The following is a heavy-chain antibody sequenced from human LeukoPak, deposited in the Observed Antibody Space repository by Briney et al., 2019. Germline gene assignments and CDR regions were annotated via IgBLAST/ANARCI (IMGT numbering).Heavy chain of an antibody. CDR2: ISHDVKTT. Sequence: PGKSLRLSCVASGFSFSDSVIHWVRQAPGKGLEWVAVISHDVKTTYYADSAKSRFTISRDNSRNTVFLQMNRLRPEDTAVYYCVKEAYYGWGSSPTFYFDYWGQGTRVTVSS. V-gene: IGHV3-30*04. CDR3: VKEAYYGWGSSPTFYFDY. J-gene: IGHJ4*02. CDR1: GFSFSDSV. D-gene: IGHD3-10*01.